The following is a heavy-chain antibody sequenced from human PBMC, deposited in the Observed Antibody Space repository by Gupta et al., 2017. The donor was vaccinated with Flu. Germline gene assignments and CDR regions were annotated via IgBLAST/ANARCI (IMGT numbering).Heavy chain of an antibody. J-gene: IGHJ4*02. CDR3: ARGLGYPRVSRPGYFDY. V-gene: IGHV4-59*01. Sequence: VQLQESGPGLVKPSETLSLTCSVSGGSISSDYWSWIRQAPGRGLEWIGYVYNSGETKYNPSLESRVTILIDTSKNEVSLNLRSVTAADTAIYYCARGLGYPRVSRPGYFDYWGQGALVAVSS. CDR2: VYNSGET. D-gene: IGHD2-15*01. CDR1: GGSISSDY.